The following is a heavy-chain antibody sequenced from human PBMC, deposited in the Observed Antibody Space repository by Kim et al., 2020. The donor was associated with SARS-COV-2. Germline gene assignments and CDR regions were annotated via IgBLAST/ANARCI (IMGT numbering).Heavy chain of an antibody. CDR3: ARIDGDNWNYEADAFDI. V-gene: IGHV5-51*01. Sequence: GASLKISCKGSGYSFTSYWIGWVRQMPGKGLEWMGIIYPGDSDTRYSPSFQGQVTISADKSISTAYLQWSSLKASDTAMYYCARIDGDNWNYEADAFDIWGQGTMVTVSS. J-gene: IGHJ3*02. CDR1: GYSFTSYW. D-gene: IGHD1-7*01. CDR2: IYPGDSDT.